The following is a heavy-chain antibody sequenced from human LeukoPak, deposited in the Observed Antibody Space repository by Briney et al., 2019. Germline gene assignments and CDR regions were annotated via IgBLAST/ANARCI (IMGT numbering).Heavy chain of an antibody. J-gene: IGHJ6*03. V-gene: IGHV3-30*03. CDR2: ISNDGDNK. CDR1: GFTFSSYG. Sequence: GGTLRLSCGASGFTFSSYGMSWVRQAPGKGLEWVAVISNDGDNKYYADSVKGRFTISRDNSKNTLYLQMNSLRAEDTAIYYCARDRGSGWWYYMDVWGKGTTVTVSS. D-gene: IGHD6-19*01. CDR3: ARDRGSGWWYYMDV.